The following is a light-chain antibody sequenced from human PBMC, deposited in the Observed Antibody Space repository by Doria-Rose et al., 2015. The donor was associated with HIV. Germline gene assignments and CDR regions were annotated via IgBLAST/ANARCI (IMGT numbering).Light chain of an antibody. CDR3: QQYYDTPS. CDR1: QSLLYTSKNY. CDR2: WAS. J-gene: IGKJ3*01. V-gene: IGKV4-1*01. Sequence: DIRVTQSPESLGMSLGERATLNCKSNQSLLYTSKNYLAWYQQKPGQPPKLLIYWASTRQSGVPARFSGSGSGTDFTLTISSQEAEDVAVYYCQQYYDTPSFGPGTTVDIK.